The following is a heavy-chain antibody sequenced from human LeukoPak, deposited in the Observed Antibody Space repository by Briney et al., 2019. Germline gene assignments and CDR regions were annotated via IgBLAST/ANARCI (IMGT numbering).Heavy chain of an antibody. CDR3: ARFYAHRLTKGYYYYMDV. CDR2: IYSSGST. J-gene: IGHJ6*03. V-gene: IGHV4-59*01. CDR1: GGSITGYY. D-gene: IGHD2-2*01. Sequence: SETLSLTCIVSGGSITGYYWNWLRQPPGKGLESIGHIYSSGSTDYNPSLTSRVTMSVEEYKKKSSLSLTSVTAADTAVYYCARFYAHRLTKGYYYYMDVWGKGTTVTVSS.